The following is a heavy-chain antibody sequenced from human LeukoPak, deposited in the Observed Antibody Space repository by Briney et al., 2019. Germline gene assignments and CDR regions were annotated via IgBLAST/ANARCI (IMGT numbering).Heavy chain of an antibody. D-gene: IGHD2-2*01. Sequence: ASVKVSCKASGYTFIGYYIHWVRQAPGQGLEWMGSINPTSGVTNYAQKFQGRVTMTRDTSISTAYMELSSLRSDGTAVYYCARDQYCTSTGCYPYFHFWGQGTLVTVSS. CDR1: GYTFIGYY. V-gene: IGHV1-2*02. CDR3: ARDQYCTSTGCYPYFHF. CDR2: INPTSGVT. J-gene: IGHJ4*02.